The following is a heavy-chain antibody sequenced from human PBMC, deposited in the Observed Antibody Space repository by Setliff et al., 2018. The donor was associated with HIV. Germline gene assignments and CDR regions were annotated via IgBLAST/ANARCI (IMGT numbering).Heavy chain of an antibody. D-gene: IGHD3-10*01. Sequence: ETLSLTCAVYGGSFSGYYWSWIRQPPGKGLEWIGEINHSGSTNYNPSLKSRVTISVDTSKNQFSLKLSSVTAADTAVYYCARDRLWFGEDYYYYGMDVWGQGTTVTVSS. CDR2: INHSGST. CDR1: GGSFSGYY. CDR3: ARDRLWFGEDYYYYGMDV. V-gene: IGHV4-34*01. J-gene: IGHJ6*02.